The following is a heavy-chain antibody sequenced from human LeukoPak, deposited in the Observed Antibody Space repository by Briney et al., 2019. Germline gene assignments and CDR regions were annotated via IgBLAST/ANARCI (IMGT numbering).Heavy chain of an antibody. D-gene: IGHD1-1*01. CDR3: ARTTMTTDY. CDR2: INANSGNT. V-gene: IGHV1-8*01. J-gene: IGHJ4*02. CDR1: GYTFTSYD. Sequence: ASLKVHCKATGYTFTSYDINWERQATEQGLEWMGWINANSGNTGYAQKFQGRVTMTRNTSISTAYMELSSLRSEDTAVYYCARTTMTTDYWGQGTLVTVSS.